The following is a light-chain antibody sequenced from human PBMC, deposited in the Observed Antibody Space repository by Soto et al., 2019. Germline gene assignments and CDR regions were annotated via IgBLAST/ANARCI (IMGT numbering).Light chain of an antibody. J-gene: IGKJ5*01. CDR1: QSVDGF. CDR3: QQRSNWPPIA. V-gene: IGKV3-11*01. Sequence: EIVLTQSPATLSLSPGERATLSCRASQSVDGFLAWYQQKPGQAPRLLIYDVFTRATGIPARFSGSGSGTDFTLTISSLEPEDFAVYYCQQRSNWPPIAFGQGTRLEIK. CDR2: DVF.